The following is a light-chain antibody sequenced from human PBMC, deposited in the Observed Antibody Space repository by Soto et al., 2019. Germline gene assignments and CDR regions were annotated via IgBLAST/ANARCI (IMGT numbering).Light chain of an antibody. Sequence: EIVLTQSPCTLSLSPGDRATLSCRASQSVSSSYFAWYQQKPGQAPRLLIYGASSRATGIPGRFSGSASATVFTLTISRLEPDVAAVYYCQQYGCLPLFCQGTKVEIK. CDR1: QSVSSSY. CDR2: GAS. CDR3: QQYGCLPL. V-gene: IGKV3-20*01. J-gene: IGKJ1*01.